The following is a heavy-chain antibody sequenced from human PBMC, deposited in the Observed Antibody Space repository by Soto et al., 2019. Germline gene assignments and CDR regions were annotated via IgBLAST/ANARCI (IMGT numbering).Heavy chain of an antibody. V-gene: IGHV3-30-3*01. CDR1: GFTFSSYA. CDR2: ISYDGSNK. J-gene: IGHJ5*02. CDR3: ARGGAGQSSSWYKDWFDP. Sequence: QVQLVESGGGVVQPGRSLRLSCAASGFTFSSYAIHWVRQAPGKGLEWVAVISYDGSNKYYADSVKGRFTISRDNSKNTLYLQMNSLRAEDTAVYYCARGGAGQSSSWYKDWFDPWGQGTLVTVSS. D-gene: IGHD6-13*01.